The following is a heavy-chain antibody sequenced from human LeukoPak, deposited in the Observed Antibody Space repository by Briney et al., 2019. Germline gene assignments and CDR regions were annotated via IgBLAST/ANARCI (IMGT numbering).Heavy chain of an antibody. CDR3: ARDSPFEWAVFGDSFDI. V-gene: IGHV4-34*01. J-gene: IGHJ3*02. D-gene: IGHD3-3*01. CDR1: GGSFSGYY. CDR2: INHSGST. Sequence: SETLSLTCAVYGGSFSGYYWSWIRQPPGKGLEWIGEINHSGSTNYNPSLKSRVTISVDTSKNQFSPKLSSVTAADTAVYYCARDSPFEWAVFGDSFDIWGQGTVVAVSS.